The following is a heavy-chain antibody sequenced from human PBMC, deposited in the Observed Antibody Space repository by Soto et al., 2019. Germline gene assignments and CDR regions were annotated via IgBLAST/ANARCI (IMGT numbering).Heavy chain of an antibody. Sequence: QLQLQESGSGLVKPSQTLSLTCAVSGGSISSGGYSWSWIRQPPGKGLEWIGYIYHSGSTYYNPSLKSRVTASVDRSKNQFSLKRSAVTAADTAVYYCARGWGYCISPSCKHYNWFDPWGQGTLVTVSS. V-gene: IGHV4-30-2*01. CDR2: IYHSGST. CDR1: GGSISSGGYS. D-gene: IGHD2-2*01. J-gene: IGHJ5*02. CDR3: ARGWGYCISPSCKHYNWFDP.